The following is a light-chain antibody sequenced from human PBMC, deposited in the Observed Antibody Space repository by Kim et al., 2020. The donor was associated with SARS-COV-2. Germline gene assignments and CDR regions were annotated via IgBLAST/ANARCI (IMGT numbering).Light chain of an antibody. Sequence: GQSITISCTGTSSDFGAYNYVSWYQQHPGKAPKFIIYDVSNRPSGVSNRFSGSKSGNTASLTISGLQAEDEADYYCSSYRSSNTVIFGGGTKVTVL. J-gene: IGLJ2*01. CDR3: SSYRSSNTVI. CDR2: DVS. CDR1: SSDFGAYNY. V-gene: IGLV2-14*03.